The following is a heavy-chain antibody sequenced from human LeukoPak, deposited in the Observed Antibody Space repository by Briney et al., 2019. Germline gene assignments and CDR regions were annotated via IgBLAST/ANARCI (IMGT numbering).Heavy chain of an antibody. CDR1: GGSFCGYY. CDR2: INHSGST. Sequence: SETLSLTCAVYGGSFCGYYWSWIRQPPGKGLEWIGEINHSGSTNYNPSLKSRVTISVDTSKNQFSLKLSSVTAADTAVYYCARGRRAVAGTCWFDPWGQGTLVTVSS. CDR3: ARGRRAVAGTCWFDP. V-gene: IGHV4-34*01. D-gene: IGHD6-19*01. J-gene: IGHJ5*02.